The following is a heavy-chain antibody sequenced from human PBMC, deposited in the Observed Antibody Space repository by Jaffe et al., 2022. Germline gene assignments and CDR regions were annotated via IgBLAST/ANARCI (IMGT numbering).Heavy chain of an antibody. D-gene: IGHD4-17*01. Sequence: QVQLVQSGAEVKKPGASVKVSCKASGYTFTSYAMHWVRQAPGQRLEWMGWINAGNGNTKYSQKFQGRVTITRDTSASTAYMELSSLRSEDTAVYYCARGWAYYGDYDWFDPWGQGTLVTVSS. CDR1: GYTFTSYA. V-gene: IGHV1-3*01. J-gene: IGHJ5*02. CDR3: ARGWAYYGDYDWFDP. CDR2: INAGNGNT.